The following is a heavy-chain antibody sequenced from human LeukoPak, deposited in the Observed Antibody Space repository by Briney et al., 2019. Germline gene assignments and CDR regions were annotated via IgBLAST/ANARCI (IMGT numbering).Heavy chain of an antibody. J-gene: IGHJ4*02. CDR1: GGTFSSYA. CDR3: ARERAAGQWLVGDFDY. D-gene: IGHD6-19*01. Sequence: SVKVSCKASGGTFSSYAISWVRQAPGQGREWMGGIIPIFGTANYAQKFQGRVTITADESTSTAYMELSSLRSEDTAVYYCARERAAGQWLVGDFDYWGQGTLVTVSS. CDR2: IIPIFGTA. V-gene: IGHV1-69*13.